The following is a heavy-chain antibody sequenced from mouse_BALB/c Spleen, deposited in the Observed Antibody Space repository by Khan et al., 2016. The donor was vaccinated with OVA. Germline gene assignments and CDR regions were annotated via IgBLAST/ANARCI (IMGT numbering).Heavy chain of an antibody. V-gene: IGHV1-77*01. CDR3: AKNYASWFAY. J-gene: IGHJ3*01. Sequence: QVQLQQSGPELVKPGASVKMSCKASGYTFTDYVINWVKQRTGQGLEWIGEIYPGSGSTYYNEKFKGKATLTADKSSNTAYMQLSSLTSEDSAVYFCAKNYASWFAYWGQGTRVTVSA. CDR2: IYPGSGST. CDR1: GYTFTDYV.